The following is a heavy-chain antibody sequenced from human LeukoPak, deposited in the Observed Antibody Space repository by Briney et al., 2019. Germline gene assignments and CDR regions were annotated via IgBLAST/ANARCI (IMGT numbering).Heavy chain of an antibody. D-gene: IGHD7-27*01. J-gene: IGHJ4*02. Sequence: PGGSLRLSCAVSGFTVTSNYMSWVRQAPGKGLEWVSVIYSGVTTYYADSVKGRFTISRDTSKNTLYLQMISLRAEDTAVYYCARVALSGGDFDYWGQGTLVTVSS. V-gene: IGHV3-66*01. CDR2: IYSGVTT. CDR3: ARVALSGGDFDY. CDR1: GFTVTSNY.